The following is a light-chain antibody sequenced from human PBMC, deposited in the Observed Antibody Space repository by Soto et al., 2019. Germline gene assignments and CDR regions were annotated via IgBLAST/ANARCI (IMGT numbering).Light chain of an antibody. V-gene: IGKV3-20*01. CDR2: GAS. CDR3: RQYGRSLEFA. J-gene: IGKJ4*01. Sequence: IVLTQSPGPLSLSPGEIATLSCRASQTVSNNFLAWYQEKPGRGPRLLIYGASTRATGVPDRFSGSGSGTDFTLTISRLDPEDFAVYYCRQYGRSLEFAVGGGTKVEIK. CDR1: QTVSNNF.